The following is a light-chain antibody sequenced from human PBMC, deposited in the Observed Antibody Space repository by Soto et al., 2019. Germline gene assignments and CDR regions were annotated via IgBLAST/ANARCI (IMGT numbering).Light chain of an antibody. CDR3: QQYYSTPQT. J-gene: IGKJ2*01. Sequence: DIVMTQSQDSLAVSLGERATINCKSSQSVLYSSNNKNYLAWYQQKPGQPPKLLIYWASTRESGVPDRFSGSGSGTEFTLTISSLQAEDVAVYYCQQYYSTPQTFGQGTKLEIE. CDR2: WAS. CDR1: QSVLYSSNNKNY. V-gene: IGKV4-1*01.